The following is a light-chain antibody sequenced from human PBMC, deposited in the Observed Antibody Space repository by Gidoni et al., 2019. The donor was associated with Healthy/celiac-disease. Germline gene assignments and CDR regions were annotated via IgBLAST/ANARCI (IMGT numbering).Light chain of an antibody. CDR2: DAS. J-gene: IGKJ4*01. CDR3: QQRSNWPLT. V-gene: IGKV3-11*01. CDR1: QSVSSY. Sequence: IVLTQSPATLSLSPGERATLSCRASQSVSSYLAWYQQKPGQAPFLLIYDASNRATGIPARFSGSGSGTDFTLTISSLEPEDFAVYYCQQRSNWPLTFGGGTKVEIK.